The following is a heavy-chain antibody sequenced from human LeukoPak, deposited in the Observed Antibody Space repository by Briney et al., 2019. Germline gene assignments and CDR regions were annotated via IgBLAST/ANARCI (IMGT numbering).Heavy chain of an antibody. V-gene: IGHV4-39*01. CDR1: GGSISSSSYY. D-gene: IGHD3-22*01. CDR3: ASHDPDYYDSQPNAFDI. CDR2: IYYSGST. Sequence: SETLSLTCTVSGGSISSSSYYWGWIRQPPGKGLEWIGSIYYSGSTYYNPSLKSRVTISVDTSKNQFSLKLSSVTAADTAVYYCASHDPDYYDSQPNAFDIWGQGTMVTVSS. J-gene: IGHJ3*02.